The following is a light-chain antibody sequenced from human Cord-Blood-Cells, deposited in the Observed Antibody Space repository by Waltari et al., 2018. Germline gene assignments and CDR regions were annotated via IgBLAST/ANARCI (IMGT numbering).Light chain of an antibody. Sequence: QSALTQPASVSGSPGQSITISCTGTSRDVGGYNYVSWYQQHPGKAPKLMIYDVSKRPSGVSKRFSGSKSGNTASLTISGLQAEDEADYYCSSYTSSSTPHYVFGTGTKVTVL. CDR2: DVS. J-gene: IGLJ1*01. V-gene: IGLV2-14*01. CDR3: SSYTSSSTPHYV. CDR1: SRDVGGYNY.